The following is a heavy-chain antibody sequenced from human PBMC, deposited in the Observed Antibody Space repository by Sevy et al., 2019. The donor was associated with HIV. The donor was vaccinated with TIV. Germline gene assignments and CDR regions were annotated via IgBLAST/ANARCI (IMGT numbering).Heavy chain of an antibody. CDR3: ARGDYYGSLYYFDY. J-gene: IGHJ4*02. CDR1: GFTFSNYF. Sequence: GGSLRLSCAASGFTFSNYFINWVRQAPGKGLEWVSSISSGSSYIFYADSVKGRFTISRDKAKNSLCLHMNSLRAEDTAVYYCARGDYYGSLYYFDYWGPGTLVTVSS. CDR2: ISSGSSYI. D-gene: IGHD3-10*01. V-gene: IGHV3-21*01.